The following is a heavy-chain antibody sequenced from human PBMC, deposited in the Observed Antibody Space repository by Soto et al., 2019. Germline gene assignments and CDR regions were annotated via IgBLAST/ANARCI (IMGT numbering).Heavy chain of an antibody. V-gene: IGHV4-31*03. CDR1: GGSISSGGYY. CDR3: ARVDYYGSGSYYKAGMDV. CDR2: IYYSGST. D-gene: IGHD3-10*01. J-gene: IGHJ6*02. Sequence: SETLSLTCTVSGGSISSGGYYWSWIRQHPGKGLEWIGYIYYSGSTYYNPSLKSRVTISVDTSKNQFSLKLSSVTAADTAVYYCARVDYYGSGSYYKAGMDVWGQGTTVTVSS.